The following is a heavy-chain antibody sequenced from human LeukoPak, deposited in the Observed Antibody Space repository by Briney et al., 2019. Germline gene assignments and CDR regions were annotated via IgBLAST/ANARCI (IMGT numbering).Heavy chain of an antibody. CDR2: ISSSGSTI. V-gene: IGHV3-11*01. D-gene: IGHD5-18*01. CDR1: GFTFSDYY. CDR3: AKELHSYGSRDWFDH. J-gene: IGHJ5*02. Sequence: GGSLRLSCAASGFTFSDYYMSWIRQAPGKGLEGVSYISSSGSTIYYADSVKGRFTISRDNAKNSLYLQMNSLRAEDTAVYYCAKELHSYGSRDWFDHWGQGTLVTVSS.